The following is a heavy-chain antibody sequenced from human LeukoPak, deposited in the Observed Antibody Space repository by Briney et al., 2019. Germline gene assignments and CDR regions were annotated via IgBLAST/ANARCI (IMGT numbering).Heavy chain of an antibody. CDR1: GYTFRGYY. CDR3: ARDRCGSGSCYTGWFDP. J-gene: IGHJ5*02. D-gene: IGHD2-2*02. V-gene: IGHV1-2*02. Sequence: ASVKVSCKASGYTFRGYYIHWVRQAPGQGLEWMGWINPKTGGTKYAQKFQGRVTMTSDTSVTTAYMELSSLGSDDTAVYYCARDRCGSGSCYTGWFDPWGQGTLVTVSS. CDR2: INPKTGGT.